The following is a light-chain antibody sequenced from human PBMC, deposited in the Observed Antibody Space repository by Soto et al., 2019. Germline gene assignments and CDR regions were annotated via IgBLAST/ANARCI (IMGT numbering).Light chain of an antibody. CDR3: QQRNNLIT. CDR2: DAS. Sequence: EIVLTQSPATLSLSPGERATLSCRARQSVSSFLAWYQQKPGQAPRLLIYDASTRATGIPARFSGSGSGTDFTLTIASLEPEDFIVYYCQQRNNLITFGQGTRLEIE. V-gene: IGKV3-11*01. CDR1: QSVSSF. J-gene: IGKJ5*01.